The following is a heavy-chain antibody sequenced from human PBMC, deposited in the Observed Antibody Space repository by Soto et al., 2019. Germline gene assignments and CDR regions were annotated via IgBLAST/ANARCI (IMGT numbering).Heavy chain of an antibody. CDR2: ISGSGGST. CDR3: AKTTLYSNYVLGAFDI. V-gene: IGHV3-23*01. D-gene: IGHD4-4*01. CDR1: GFTFSGSA. Sequence: GGSLRLSCAASGFTFSGSAMHWVRQASGKGLEWVSAISGSGGSTYCAGSVKGRFTISRDNSKNTLYLQMNSLRAEDTAVYYCAKTTLYSNYVLGAFDIWGQGTLVTV. J-gene: IGHJ3*02.